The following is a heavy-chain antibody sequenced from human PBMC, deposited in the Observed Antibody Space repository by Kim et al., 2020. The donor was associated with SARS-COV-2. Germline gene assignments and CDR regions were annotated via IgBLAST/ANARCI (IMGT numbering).Heavy chain of an antibody. CDR1: GGSISSSIHY. CDR3: ATSLGGGRRSQFES. Sequence: SETLSLTCVVSGGSISSSIHYWVWIRQPPGKGLEWIGTIYYSGTTYYNPSLKSRVAMSLDTSKNQYSLELASVTAADTALYYCATSLGGGRRSQFESWGQGTLVTVSS. CDR2: IYYSGTT. J-gene: IGHJ5*01. D-gene: IGHD3-16*01. V-gene: IGHV4-39*01.